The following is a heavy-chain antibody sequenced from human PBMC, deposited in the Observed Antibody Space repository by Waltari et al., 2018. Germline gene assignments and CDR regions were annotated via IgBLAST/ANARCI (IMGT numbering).Heavy chain of an antibody. Sequence: QVQLVQSGAEVKKPGASVKVSCKASGYTFTSYAMHWVRQAPGHRLEWMGGINAGNGNTKYSQKFQGRVTSTRDTSASTAYMELSGLRSENTPVYYCAREGGDYWGQGTLVTVSS. V-gene: IGHV1-3*01. J-gene: IGHJ4*02. CDR2: INAGNGNT. CDR1: GYTFTSYA. CDR3: AREGGDY. D-gene: IGHD3-16*01.